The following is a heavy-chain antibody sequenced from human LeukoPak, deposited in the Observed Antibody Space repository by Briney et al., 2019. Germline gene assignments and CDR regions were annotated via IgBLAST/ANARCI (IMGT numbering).Heavy chain of an antibody. Sequence: GGSLRLSCAASGFTFSSYWMSWVRQAPGKGLERVANIKQDGSEKYYVDSVKGRFTISRDNAKNSLYLQMNSLRAEDTAVYYCARSGGWEGDYFDYWGQGTLVTVSS. V-gene: IGHV3-7*03. D-gene: IGHD6-19*01. CDR3: ARSGGWEGDYFDY. CDR1: GFTFSSYW. CDR2: IKQDGSEK. J-gene: IGHJ4*02.